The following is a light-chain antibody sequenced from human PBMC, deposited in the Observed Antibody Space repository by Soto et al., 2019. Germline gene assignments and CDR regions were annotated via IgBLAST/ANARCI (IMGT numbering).Light chain of an antibody. CDR2: SAS. V-gene: IGKV1-17*03. J-gene: IGKJ4*01. CDR1: QGISHY. Sequence: DIQMTQSPSAMSASVGDRVTITCRASQGISHYLAWFQQKPGNVHKRLIYSASRLQSGVPSRFSGSGYETEFTLTISSLQPEDFATYYCLQHNSYPLTFGGGNKVEIK. CDR3: LQHNSYPLT.